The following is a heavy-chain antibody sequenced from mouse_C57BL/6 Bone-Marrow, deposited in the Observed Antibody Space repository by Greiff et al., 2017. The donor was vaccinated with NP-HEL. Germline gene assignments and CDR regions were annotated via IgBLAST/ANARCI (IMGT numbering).Heavy chain of an antibody. J-gene: IGHJ3*01. V-gene: IGHV1-15*01. CDR2: IDPENGGT. CDR1: GYTFTDYE. CDR3: SRDYSWFAY. D-gene: IGHD1-1*01. Sequence: QVQLQQSGAELVRPGASVTLSCKASGYTFTDYEMHWVKQTPVHGLEWIGAIDPENGGTAYNQKFKGKAILTADKSSSTAYMELSSLTSDDSAVYYFSRDYSWFAYWCQGTRVTVSA.